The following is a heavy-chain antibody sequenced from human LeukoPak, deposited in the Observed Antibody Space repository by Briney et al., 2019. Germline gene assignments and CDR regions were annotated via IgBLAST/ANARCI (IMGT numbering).Heavy chain of an antibody. CDR3: ARAWSELNYFDY. CDR2: ISAYNGNT. CDR1: GYTFTSYG. J-gene: IGHJ4*02. V-gene: IGHV1-18*01. Sequence: ASVKVSCKASGYTFTSYGISWVRQAPGQGLEWMGWISAYNGNTNYAQELQGRVTMTTDTSTSTAYMELRSLRSDDTAVYYCARAWSELNYFDYWGQGTLVTVSS. D-gene: IGHD1-26*01.